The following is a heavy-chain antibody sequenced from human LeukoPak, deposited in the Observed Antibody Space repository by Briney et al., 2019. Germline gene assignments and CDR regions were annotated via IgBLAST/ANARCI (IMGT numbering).Heavy chain of an antibody. CDR2: IYYSGST. Sequence: SETLSLTCTVSGGSISSSSYYWGWIRQPPGKGLEWIGSIYYSGSTYYNPSLKSRVTISVDTSKNQFSLKLSSVTAADTAVYYCARRPGIAAAVDWFDPWGQGTLVTVSS. J-gene: IGHJ5*02. D-gene: IGHD6-13*01. CDR3: ARRPGIAAAVDWFDP. CDR1: GGSISSSSYY. V-gene: IGHV4-39*01.